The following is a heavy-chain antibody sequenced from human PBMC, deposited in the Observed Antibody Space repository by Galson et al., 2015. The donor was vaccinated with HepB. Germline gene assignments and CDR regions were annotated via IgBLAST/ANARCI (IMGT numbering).Heavy chain of an antibody. D-gene: IGHD5-18*01. CDR3: ARVYVDTAMVRGPFGMDV. J-gene: IGHJ6*02. CDR1: GFTFSSYW. CDR2: INSDGSST. V-gene: IGHV3-74*01. Sequence: SLRLSCAASGFTFSSYWMHWVRQAPGKGLVWVSRINSDGSSTSYADSVKGRFTISRDNAKNTLYLQMNSLRAEDTAVYYCARVYVDTAMVRGPFGMDVWGQGTTVTVSS.